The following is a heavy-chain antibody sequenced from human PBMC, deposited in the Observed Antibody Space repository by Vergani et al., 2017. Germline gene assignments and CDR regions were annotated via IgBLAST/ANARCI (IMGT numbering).Heavy chain of an antibody. J-gene: IGHJ6*02. D-gene: IGHD6-13*01. Sequence: QVQLQEAGPGLVKPSEILSLTCAVSGYSISSGYYWGWIRQPPGKGMEWIGSMYHRGSTYYNPFLKSRVTISGDTSKIQFSLKLSSVTAADTAVYYGARGYSSSRASMCVWGQGTTVTASS. CDR1: GYSISSGYY. CDR2: MYHRGST. V-gene: IGHV4-38-2*01. CDR3: ARGYSSSRASMCV.